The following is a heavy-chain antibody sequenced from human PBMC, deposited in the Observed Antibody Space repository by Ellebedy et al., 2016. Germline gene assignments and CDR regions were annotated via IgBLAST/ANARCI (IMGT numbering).Heavy chain of an antibody. CDR3: ARVHSGSYLIDY. CDR1: GYSFTSYW. CDR2: IYPGDSDT. J-gene: IGHJ4*02. D-gene: IGHD1-26*01. Sequence: ASVKVSCKGSGYSFTSYWIGWVRQMPGKGLEWMGIIYPGDSDTRYSPSFQGQVTISADKSISTAYLQWSSLKASDTAMYYCARVHSGSYLIDYWGQGTLVTVSS. V-gene: IGHV5-51*01.